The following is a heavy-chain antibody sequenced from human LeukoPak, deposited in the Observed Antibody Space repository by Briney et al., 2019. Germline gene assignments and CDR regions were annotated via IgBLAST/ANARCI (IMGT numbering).Heavy chain of an antibody. J-gene: IGHJ5*02. CDR3: ASLPGYCSGGSCYSWFDP. CDR1: GYTFTSYG. Sequence: ASVKVSCKASGYTFTSYGISWVRQAPGQGLEWMGWISAYNGNTNYAQKLQGRVTMTTDTSTSTAYMELRSLRSDDTAVYYCASLPGYCSGGSCYSWFDPWGQGTLVTVSS. CDR2: ISAYNGNT. D-gene: IGHD2-15*01. V-gene: IGHV1-18*01.